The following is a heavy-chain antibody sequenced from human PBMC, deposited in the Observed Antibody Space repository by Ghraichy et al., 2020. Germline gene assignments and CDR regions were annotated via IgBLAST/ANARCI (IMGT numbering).Heavy chain of an antibody. CDR1: GFTFSSYS. Sequence: LTCAASGFTFSSYSMNWVRQAPGKGLEWVAYISSSSSPIFYADSVMGRFTISRDNAKNSLYLQMNSLRAEDTAVYYCARVWTESGTFDRWFDYWGQGTLVTVSS. V-gene: IGHV3-48*01. CDR2: ISSSSSPI. J-gene: IGHJ4*02. D-gene: IGHD3-9*01. CDR3: ARVWTESGTFDRWFDY.